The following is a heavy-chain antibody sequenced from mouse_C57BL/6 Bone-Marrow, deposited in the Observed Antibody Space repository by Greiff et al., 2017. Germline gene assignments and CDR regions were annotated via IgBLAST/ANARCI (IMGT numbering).Heavy chain of an antibody. CDR1: GYTFTDYY. CDR2: INPYNGGT. Sequence: EVKLVESGPVLVKPGVSVKMSCKASGYTFTDYYMNWVKQSHGKSLEWIGVINPYNGGTSYNQKFKGKATLTVDKSSSTAYMELNSLTSEDSAVYYCAREGFAYWGQGTLVTVSA. CDR3: AREGFAY. J-gene: IGHJ3*01. V-gene: IGHV1-19*01.